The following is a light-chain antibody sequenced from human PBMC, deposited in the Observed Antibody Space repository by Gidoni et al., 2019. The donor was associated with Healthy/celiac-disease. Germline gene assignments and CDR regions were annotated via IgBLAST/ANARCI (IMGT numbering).Light chain of an antibody. CDR3: QQLDT. V-gene: IGKV3-20*01. Sequence: RSPGAPSLPPGRIPSLSCRTNRSVCSGYLAWYQQKPGQAPRLLFYGASSGATGIPDRFSGSGSVTDFTRTVRGLEPGDFAVYYCQQLDTFGQXTKLEIK. CDR1: RSVCSGY. J-gene: IGKJ2*01. CDR2: GAS.